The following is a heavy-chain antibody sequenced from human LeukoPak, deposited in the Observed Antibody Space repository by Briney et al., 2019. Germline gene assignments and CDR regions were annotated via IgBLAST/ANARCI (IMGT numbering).Heavy chain of an antibody. Sequence: GGSLRLSCAASGFTFSSYEMNWVRQAPGKGLEWVSYISSSGSTIYYADSVKGRSTISRDNSKNTVYLQMNSLRVDDTAVYYCARRDIVVVVSASDYWGQGTLVTVSS. CDR2: ISSSGSTI. CDR1: GFTFSSYE. D-gene: IGHD2-15*01. CDR3: ARRDIVVVVSASDY. V-gene: IGHV3-48*03. J-gene: IGHJ4*02.